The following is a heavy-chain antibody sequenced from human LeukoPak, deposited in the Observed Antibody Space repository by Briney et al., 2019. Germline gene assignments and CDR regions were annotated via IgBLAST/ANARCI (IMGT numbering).Heavy chain of an antibody. J-gene: IGHJ4*02. Sequence: GASVKVSCKASGYTFTGYYMHWVRQAPGQGLEWMGWINPNSGNTGYAQKFQGRVTITRNTSISTAYMELSSLRSEDTAVYYCAVSGYDYVHYWGQGTLVTVSS. V-gene: IGHV1-8*03. CDR1: GYTFTGYY. D-gene: IGHD5-12*01. CDR2: INPNSGNT. CDR3: AVSGYDYVHY.